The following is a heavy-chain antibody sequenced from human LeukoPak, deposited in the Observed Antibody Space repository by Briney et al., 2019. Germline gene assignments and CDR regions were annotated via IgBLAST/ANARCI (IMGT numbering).Heavy chain of an antibody. V-gene: IGHV1-2*02. CDR3: ARVRYNACDY. D-gene: IGHD1-1*01. CDR2: LRGDTGDT. Sequence: ASVTVSCKTSGYMVSDYYMHWVRQAPGQGLEWMGWLRGDTGDTDSPQKFKGRVTMTRDTATNTAYMQLSRLTYDDTAIYFCARVRYNACDYWGQGTLVTVSP. CDR1: GYMVSDYY. J-gene: IGHJ4*02.